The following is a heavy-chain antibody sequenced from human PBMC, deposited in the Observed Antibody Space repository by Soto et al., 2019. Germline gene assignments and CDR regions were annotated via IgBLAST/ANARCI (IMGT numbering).Heavy chain of an antibody. CDR1: GFTFSNAW. Sequence: LRLSCAASGFTFSNAWMSWVRQAPGKGLEWVGRIKSKTDGGTTDYAAPVKGRFTISRDDSKHMLYLQMNSLKTEDTAVYYCTTVGYCSSTSCPEYFQHWDQGTLVTVSS. CDR2: IKSKTDGGTT. J-gene: IGHJ1*01. V-gene: IGHV3-15*01. D-gene: IGHD2-2*03. CDR3: TTVGYCSSTSCPEYFQH.